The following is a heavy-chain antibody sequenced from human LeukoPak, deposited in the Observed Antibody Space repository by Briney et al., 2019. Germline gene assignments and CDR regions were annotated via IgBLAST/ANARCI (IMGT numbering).Heavy chain of an antibody. CDR3: ARECRGSCYSNYYYYYMDV. CDR2: IYSGGST. J-gene: IGHJ6*03. V-gene: IGHV3-66*01. Sequence: GGSLGLSCAASEFTVSSNYMNWVRQAPGKGLEWVSVIYSGGSTYYADSVKGRFTISRDNSKNTLYLQMNGLRAEDTAVYYCARECRGSCYSNYYYYYMDVWGKGTTVTISS. D-gene: IGHD2-15*01. CDR1: EFTVSSNY.